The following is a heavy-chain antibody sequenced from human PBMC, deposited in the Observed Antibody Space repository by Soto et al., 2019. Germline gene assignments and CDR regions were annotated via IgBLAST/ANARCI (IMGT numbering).Heavy chain of an antibody. Sequence: GGSLRLSCAASGFTFSSYWMHWVRQAPGKGLLWVSRINTDGSGTGYADSVKGRFTISRDNAKNTLFLQMNSLRAEDTAVYYCARVGGDGYVAWGQGTLVTVSS. V-gene: IGHV3-74*01. D-gene: IGHD5-12*01. J-gene: IGHJ5*02. CDR2: INTDGSGT. CDR1: GFTFSSYW. CDR3: ARVGGDGYVA.